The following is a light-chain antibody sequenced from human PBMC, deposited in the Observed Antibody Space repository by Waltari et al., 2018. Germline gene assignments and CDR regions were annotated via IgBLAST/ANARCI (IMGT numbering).Light chain of an antibody. CDR3: QQYNSDSLT. Sequence: DIQMTQSPSTLSASVGARVTITCRASQSITTWLAWYQQKPGKAPKLLIYKASSLESGVPSRFSGSGSGTEFTLTISSLQPDDFATYYCQQYNSDSLTFGGGTKVEIK. CDR1: QSITTW. CDR2: KAS. J-gene: IGKJ4*01. V-gene: IGKV1-5*03.